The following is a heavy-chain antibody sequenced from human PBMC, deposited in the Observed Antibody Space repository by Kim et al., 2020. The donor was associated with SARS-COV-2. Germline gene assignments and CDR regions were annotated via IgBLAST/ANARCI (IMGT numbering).Heavy chain of an antibody. CDR2: INHSGST. CDR1: GGSFSGYY. V-gene: IGHV4-34*01. CDR3: ARGPTMVRGVIIRYYGMDV. D-gene: IGHD3-10*01. J-gene: IGHJ6*02. Sequence: SETLSLTCAVYGGSFSGYYWSWIRQPPGKGLEWIGEINHSGSTNYNPSLKSRVTISVDTSKNQFSLKLSSVTAADTAVYYCARGPTMVRGVIIRYYGMDVWGQGTTVTVSS.